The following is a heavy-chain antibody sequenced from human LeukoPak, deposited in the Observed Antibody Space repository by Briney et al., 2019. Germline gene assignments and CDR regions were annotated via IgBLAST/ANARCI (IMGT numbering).Heavy chain of an antibody. J-gene: IGHJ3*02. CDR3: ARDNSQGAFDI. V-gene: IGHV1-46*01. CDR1: GYTFTSYY. Sequence: ASVKVSCKASGYTFTSYYMHWVRQAPGQGLEWMGIINPSGGSTSYAQKFQGRVTITADESTSTAYMELSSLRSEDTAVYYCARDNSQGAFDIWGQGTMVTVSS. CDR2: INPSGGST. D-gene: IGHD5-18*01.